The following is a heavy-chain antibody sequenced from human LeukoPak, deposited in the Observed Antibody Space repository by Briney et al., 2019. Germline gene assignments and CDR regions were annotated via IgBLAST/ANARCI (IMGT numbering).Heavy chain of an antibody. Sequence: ASVKVSCKASGGTFSSYAISWVRQAPGQRFEWMGWINAGNGNTKYSQKFQGRVTITRDTSASTAYMELSSLRSEDTAVYYCARGASVWFGTTVPVDGWFDPWGQGTLVTVSS. J-gene: IGHJ5*02. CDR1: GGTFSSYA. V-gene: IGHV1-3*01. CDR2: INAGNGNT. CDR3: ARGASVWFGTTVPVDGWFDP. D-gene: IGHD3-10*01.